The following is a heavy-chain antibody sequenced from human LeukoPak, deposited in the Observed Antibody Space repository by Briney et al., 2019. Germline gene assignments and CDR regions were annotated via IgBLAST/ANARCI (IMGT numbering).Heavy chain of an antibody. CDR3: ARSSSGWEDYYYYYYMDV. V-gene: IGHV4-59*01. J-gene: IGHJ6*03. CDR1: GGSISSYY. CDR2: IYYSGST. D-gene: IGHD6-19*01. Sequence: PSETLSLTCTVSGGSISSYYWSWIRQPPGKGLEWIGYIYYSGSTNYNPSLKSRVTISVDTSKNQFSLKLSSVTAADTAVYYCARSSSGWEDYYYYYYMDVWGKGTTVTVSS.